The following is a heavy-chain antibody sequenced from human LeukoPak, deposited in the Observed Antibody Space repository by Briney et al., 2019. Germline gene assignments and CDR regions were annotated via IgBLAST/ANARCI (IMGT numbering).Heavy chain of an antibody. D-gene: IGHD3-9*01. V-gene: IGHV4-30-2*01. Sequence: PSETLSLTCAVSGGSISSGGYSWSWIRQPPGKGLEWIGYIYHSGSTYYNPSLKSRVTISVDTSKNQFSLKLSSVTAADTAVYYCARRYFDWLSPRGYFQHWGQGTLVTVSS. CDR2: IYHSGST. CDR1: GGSISSGGYS. J-gene: IGHJ1*01. CDR3: ARRYFDWLSPRGYFQH.